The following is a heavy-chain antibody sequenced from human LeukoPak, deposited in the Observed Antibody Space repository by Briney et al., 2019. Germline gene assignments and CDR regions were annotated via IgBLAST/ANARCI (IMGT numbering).Heavy chain of an antibody. CDR1: GFTFSSYA. CDR2: FSGSGGST. V-gene: IGHV3-23*01. CDR3: VKVAPSDYYDTTGYWGDH. J-gene: IGHJ4*02. D-gene: IGHD3-22*01. Sequence: GGSLRLSCAASGFTFSSYAMSWVRQAPGKGLECISGFSGSGGSTYYADSVKGRFTISRDNSKNTLYLQMNSLRAEDTAVYYCVKVAPSDYYDTTGYWGDHWGQGTLVTVSS.